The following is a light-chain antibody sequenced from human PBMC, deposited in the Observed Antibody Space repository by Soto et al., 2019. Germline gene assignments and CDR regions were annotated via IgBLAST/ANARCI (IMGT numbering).Light chain of an antibody. J-gene: IGKJ1*01. CDR1: QSVSSSY. CDR2: GAS. CDR3: QQTGSSPLT. V-gene: IGKV3-20*01. Sequence: EIVLTQSPGTLSLSPGAIATLSCRASQSVSSSYLAWYQQKPGQAPRLLIYGASSRATGIPDRFSGSGSGTDFTLTISRLEPEDFAVYYCQQTGSSPLTCGQGTKVEIK.